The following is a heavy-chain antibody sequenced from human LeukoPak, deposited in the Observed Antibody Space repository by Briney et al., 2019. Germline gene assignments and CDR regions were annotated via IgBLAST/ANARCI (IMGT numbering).Heavy chain of an antibody. V-gene: IGHV3-30*02. CDR3: AKAVWFGESGGDY. CDR2: IRYDGSNK. D-gene: IGHD3-10*01. J-gene: IGHJ4*02. Sequence: PGGSLRLSCAASGFTFSSYGMHWVRQAPGKGLEWVAFIRYDGSNKYYADSVKGRFTISRDNSKNTLYLQMSSLRAEDTAVYYCAKAVWFGESGGDYWGQGTLVTVSS. CDR1: GFTFSSYG.